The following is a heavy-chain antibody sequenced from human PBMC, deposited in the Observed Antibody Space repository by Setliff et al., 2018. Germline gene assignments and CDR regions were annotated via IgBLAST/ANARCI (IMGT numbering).Heavy chain of an antibody. J-gene: IGHJ4*02. V-gene: IGHV1-69*13. CDR1: GGTFRTDG. D-gene: IGHD6-13*01. CDR2: IIPVFRTA. CDR3: ARGGMAAAGRKGVFEY. Sequence: SVKVSCKASGGTFRTDGFSWVRQAPGQGLEWMGRIIPVFRTANYAQKFRGRVTITADEVAGTAYMELSTLRSEDTAVYYCARGGMAAAGRKGVFEYWGQGTVVTVSS.